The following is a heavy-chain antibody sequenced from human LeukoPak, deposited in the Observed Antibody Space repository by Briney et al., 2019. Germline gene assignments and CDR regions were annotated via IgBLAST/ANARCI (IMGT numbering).Heavy chain of an antibody. CDR2: INPNSGGT. Sequence: ASVRVSCKASGYTFTGYYMHWVRQAPGQGLEWMGWINPNSGGTNYAQKFQGRVTMTRDTSISTAYMELSRLRSDDTAVYYCAREGVDWNHSVYYFDYWGQGTLVTVSS. CDR1: GYTFTGYY. V-gene: IGHV1-2*02. D-gene: IGHD1-1*01. J-gene: IGHJ4*02. CDR3: AREGVDWNHSVYYFDY.